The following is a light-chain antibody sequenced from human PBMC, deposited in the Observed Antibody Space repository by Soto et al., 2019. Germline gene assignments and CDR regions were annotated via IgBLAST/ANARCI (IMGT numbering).Light chain of an antibody. CDR3: SSYTHYYTWV. CDR1: GTDIGSDDF. CDR2: EVT. V-gene: IGLV2-14*01. J-gene: IGLJ3*02. Sequence: QSALTQPASVSGSPGQSITISCTGTGTDIGSDDFVSWYQQHPGKAPKLMIYEVTNRPSGVSNRFSGSKSGYTASLTISGLQAEDEADYYCSSYTHYYTWVFGGGTKLTVL.